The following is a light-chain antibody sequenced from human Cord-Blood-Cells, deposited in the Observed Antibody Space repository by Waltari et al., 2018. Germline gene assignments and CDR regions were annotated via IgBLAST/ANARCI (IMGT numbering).Light chain of an antibody. CDR2: RNK. CDR1: RSNIGSNY. CDR3: AAWDDSLSGWV. J-gene: IGLJ3*02. Sequence: QSVLTQPPSASGTPGQRVTIPCSGSRSNIGSNYVYWYQQLPGTAPKLLIYRNKQRPSGVPDRFSGSKSGTSASLAISGLRSEDEADYYCAAWDDSLSGWVFGGGTKLTVL. V-gene: IGLV1-47*01.